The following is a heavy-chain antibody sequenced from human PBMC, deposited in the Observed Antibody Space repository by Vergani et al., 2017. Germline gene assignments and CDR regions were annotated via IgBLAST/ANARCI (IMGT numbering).Heavy chain of an antibody. J-gene: IGHJ4*02. V-gene: IGHV3-11*04. CDR1: GFTFKNNT. D-gene: IGHD3-10*01. Sequence: QVQLVESGGGLVKPGGSLRLSCEGSGFTFKNNTMTWVRQAPGKGLEWVSFFSSSGDTILYADSVRGRFTISRDNAKSSLYLQMNSLRTEDTALYYCVGHVYGSGKYWGQGILVTVSS. CDR2: FSSSGDTI. CDR3: VGHVYGSGKY.